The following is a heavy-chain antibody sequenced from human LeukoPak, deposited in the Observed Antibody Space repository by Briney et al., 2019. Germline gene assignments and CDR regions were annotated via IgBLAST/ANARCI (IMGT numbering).Heavy chain of an antibody. J-gene: IGHJ6*03. D-gene: IGHD2-21*01. Sequence: PGGSLRLSCAASGFTFSGSAMHWVRQASGKGLEWVGRIRSKANSYATAYAASVKGRFTISRDDSKNTAYLQMNSLKTEDTAVYYCTRHGLVAPGYYYYMDVWGKGTTVTVSS. V-gene: IGHV3-73*01. CDR1: GFTFSGSA. CDR3: TRHGLVAPGYYYYMDV. CDR2: IRSKANSYAT.